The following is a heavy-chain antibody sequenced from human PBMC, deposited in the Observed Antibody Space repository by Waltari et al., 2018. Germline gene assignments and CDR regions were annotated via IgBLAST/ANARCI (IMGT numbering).Heavy chain of an antibody. CDR2: IIPIFGTA. D-gene: IGHD6-19*01. J-gene: IGHJ4*02. CDR3: ARRDRSLGSGWYGDYFDY. V-gene: IGHV1-69*14. CDR1: GGTFSSYA. Sequence: QVQLVQSGAEVKKPGSSVKVSCKASGGTFSSYAISWVRQAPGQGLEWMGGIIPIFGTANYAQKFQGRVTITADKSTSTAYMELSSLRSEDTAVYYCARRDRSLGSGWYGDYFDYWGQGTLVTVSS.